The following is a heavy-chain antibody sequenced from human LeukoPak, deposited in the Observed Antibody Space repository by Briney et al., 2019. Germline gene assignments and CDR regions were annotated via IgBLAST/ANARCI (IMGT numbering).Heavy chain of an antibody. CDR1: GFSFDDYV. CDR3: AKVWRDDHISGSYRGLDH. CDR2: ISYDGNNK. J-gene: IGHJ4*02. V-gene: IGHV3-30*18. Sequence: GRSLRLSCAASGFSFDDYVMDWVLQAPGKGLEWVAGISYDGNNKYYADSVKGRFTISRDNSKNTLYLQMNSLRVEDTAIYFCAKVWRDDHISGSYRGLDHWGQGTLVSVSS. D-gene: IGHD3-16*02.